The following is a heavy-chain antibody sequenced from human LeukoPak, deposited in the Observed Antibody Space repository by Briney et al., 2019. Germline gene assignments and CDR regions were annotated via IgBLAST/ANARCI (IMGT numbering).Heavy chain of an antibody. CDR2: ISDIGSI. CDR1: GGSISSYY. V-gene: IGHV4-59*08. Sequence: SETLFLTCTVSGGSISSYYWSWIRQPLGKGLEWIAYISDIGSINYNPSLKSRVTISLDTSKNQFSLKLSSVTAADTAVYYCAGHHPRNTVDFWGQGTLVTVSS. CDR3: AGHHPRNTVDF. D-gene: IGHD2/OR15-2a*01. J-gene: IGHJ4*02.